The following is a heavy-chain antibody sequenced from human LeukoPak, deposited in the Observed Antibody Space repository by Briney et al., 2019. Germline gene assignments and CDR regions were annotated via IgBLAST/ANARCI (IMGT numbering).Heavy chain of an antibody. V-gene: IGHV1-2*06. CDR3: ARVRFGELAFDY. J-gene: IGHJ4*02. CDR1: GYTFTDYY. D-gene: IGHD3-10*01. CDR2: INPSSGGA. Sequence: ASVKVSCKASGYTFTDYYIHWVRQAPGQGLEWMGRINPSSGGANYAQKFQGRVTMTRDTSTSTAYMELRRLRSDDAAVYYCARVRFGELAFDYWGQGTLVTVSS.